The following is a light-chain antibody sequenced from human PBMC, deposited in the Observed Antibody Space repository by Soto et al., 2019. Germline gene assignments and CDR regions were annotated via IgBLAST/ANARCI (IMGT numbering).Light chain of an antibody. V-gene: IGKV3D-15*01. J-gene: IGKJ4*01. CDR1: ESVSSN. CDR3: QQYYHWLT. Sequence: EIVLTQSPGTLSLSPGERATLSCRARESVSSNSLAWYQQKLGQAPRLLIYAASTRATGIPDRFSGSGSGTEFPLTISSLQSEDFAVYYWQQYYHWLTFGRGTKVEIK. CDR2: AAS.